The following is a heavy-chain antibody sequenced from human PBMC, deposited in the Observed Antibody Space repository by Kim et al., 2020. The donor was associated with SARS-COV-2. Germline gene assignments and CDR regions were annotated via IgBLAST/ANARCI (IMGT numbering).Heavy chain of an antibody. D-gene: IGHD3-10*01. CDR3: ARESYGSGSYNY. Sequence: GGSLRLSCAASGFTFSSYSMNWVRQAPGKGLEWVSSISSSSSSYIYYADSVKGRFTISRDNAKNSLYLQMNSLRAEDTAVYYCARESYGSGSYNYWGQGTLVTVSS. CDR1: GFTFSSYS. J-gene: IGHJ4*02. V-gene: IGHV3-21*01. CDR2: ISSSSSSYI.